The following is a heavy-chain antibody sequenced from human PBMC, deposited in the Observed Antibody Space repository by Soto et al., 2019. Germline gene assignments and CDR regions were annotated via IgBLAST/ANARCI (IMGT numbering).Heavy chain of an antibody. D-gene: IGHD2-15*01. Sequence: PGGSLRLSCAASGFTFSSYGMHWVRQAPGKGLEWVAVIWYDGSNKYYADSVKGRFTISRDNSKNTLYLQMNSLRAEDTAVYYYARPSSDGGCGRPYYYYGMEGWGQGTTVTVAS. V-gene: IGHV3-33*01. CDR1: GFTFSSYG. J-gene: IGHJ6*02. CDR3: ARPSSDGGCGRPYYYYGMEG. CDR2: IWYDGSNK.